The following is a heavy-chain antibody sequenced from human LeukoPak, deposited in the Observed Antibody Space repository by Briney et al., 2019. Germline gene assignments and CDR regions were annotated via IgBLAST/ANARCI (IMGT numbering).Heavy chain of an antibody. D-gene: IGHD3-9*01. V-gene: IGHV3-23*01. Sequence: PGGSLRLSCAASGFTFSSYAMSWVRQAPGKGLEWVSAISGSGGSTYYADSVQGRFTISRDNSKNTLYLQMNSLRAEDTAVYYCAKDPDYDILTGYLNYWGQGTLVTVSS. CDR1: GFTFSSYA. CDR2: ISGSGGST. J-gene: IGHJ4*02. CDR3: AKDPDYDILTGYLNY.